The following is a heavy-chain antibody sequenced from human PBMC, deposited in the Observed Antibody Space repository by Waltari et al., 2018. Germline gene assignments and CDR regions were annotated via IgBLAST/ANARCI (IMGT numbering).Heavy chain of an antibody. D-gene: IGHD1-1*01. V-gene: IGHV3-49*03. CDR3: TRDPQGTDIDY. CDR1: GFTFGDYA. CDR2: MRSKAYGGTT. Sequence: EVQLVESGGGLVQPGRSLRLSCTASGFTFGDYAMSWFRQAPGKGLEWVGFMRSKAYGGTTEYAASVKGRFTISRDDSKSIAYLQMNSLKTEDTAVYYCTRDPQGTDIDYWGQGTLVTVSS. J-gene: IGHJ4*02.